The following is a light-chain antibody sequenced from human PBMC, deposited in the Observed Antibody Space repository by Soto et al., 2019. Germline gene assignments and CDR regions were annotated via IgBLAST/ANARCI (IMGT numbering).Light chain of an antibody. CDR1: QSVSTN. V-gene: IGKV3-15*01. Sequence: EIVMTQSPATLSLSPGESATLSCRSSQSVSTNLTWYQQKPGQAPRLLIYGASARATGFPGRFSGSGAGTEFTLTISSLPDEDFAVYYCQQYNDWWTFGQGTKVEIK. CDR2: GAS. J-gene: IGKJ1*01. CDR3: QQYNDWWT.